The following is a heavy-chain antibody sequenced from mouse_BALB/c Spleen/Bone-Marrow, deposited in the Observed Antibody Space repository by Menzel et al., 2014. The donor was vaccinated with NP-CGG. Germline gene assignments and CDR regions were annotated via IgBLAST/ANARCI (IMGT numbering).Heavy chain of an antibody. CDR2: ISNGGGSI. CDR1: GFTFSSYT. V-gene: IGHV5-12-2*01. Sequence: EVMLVESGGGLVQPGGSLKLSCAASGFTFSSYTMSWVRQTPEKRLVWVAYISNGGGSIYYPDTVKGRFTISRDNDKNPLYLQMSILKSEDTAMYYCASHYYDSSPFAYWGQGTLVTVSA. D-gene: IGHD1-1*01. J-gene: IGHJ3*01. CDR3: ASHYYDSSPFAY.